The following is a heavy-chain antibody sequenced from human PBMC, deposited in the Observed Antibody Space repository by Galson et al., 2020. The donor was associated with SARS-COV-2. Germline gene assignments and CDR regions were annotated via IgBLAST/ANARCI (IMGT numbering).Heavy chain of an antibody. CDR1: GFTFSSYD. Sequence: GGSLRLSCAASGFTFSSYDIHWVRQATGKGLEWVSAIGTAGDTYYPGSVKGRFTISRENAKNSLYLQMNSLRAGDTAVYYCARDPSRGMYAWYFDLWGRGTLVTVSS. D-gene: IGHD3-16*01. CDR2: IGTAGDT. CDR3: ARDPSRGMYAWYFDL. J-gene: IGHJ2*01. V-gene: IGHV3-13*01.